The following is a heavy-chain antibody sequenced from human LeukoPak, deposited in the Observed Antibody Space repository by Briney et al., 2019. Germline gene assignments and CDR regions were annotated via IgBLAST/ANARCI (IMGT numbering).Heavy chain of an antibody. D-gene: IGHD6-25*01. CDR3: ARVPGRRPDPYYFDY. Sequence: ASVKVSCKASGDTFTGYYMHWVRQAPGQGLEWMGWINPNSGGRDYAQKFQGRVTMTRDTSISTAYMELSSLRSDDTAVYYCARVPGRRPDPYYFDYWGQGTLVTVSS. CDR1: GDTFTGYY. V-gene: IGHV1-2*02. CDR2: INPNSGGR. J-gene: IGHJ4*02.